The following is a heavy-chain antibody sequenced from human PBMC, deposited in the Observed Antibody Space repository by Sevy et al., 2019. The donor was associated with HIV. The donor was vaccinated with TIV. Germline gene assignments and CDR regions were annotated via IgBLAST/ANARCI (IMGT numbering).Heavy chain of an antibody. CDR2: ISGSGGST. Sequence: GGSLRLSCAASGFTFSSYAMSWVRQAPGKGLEWVSAISGSGGSTYYADSVKGRFTISRDNSKNTLYLKMNSLRAEDTAVYYCAKSFKVLRFLEWLSYFDYWGQGTLVTVSS. CDR1: GFTFSSYA. J-gene: IGHJ4*02. CDR3: AKSFKVLRFLEWLSYFDY. V-gene: IGHV3-23*01. D-gene: IGHD3-3*01.